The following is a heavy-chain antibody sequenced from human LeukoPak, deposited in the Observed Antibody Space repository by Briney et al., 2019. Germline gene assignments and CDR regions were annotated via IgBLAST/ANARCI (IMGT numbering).Heavy chain of an antibody. D-gene: IGHD3-22*01. J-gene: IGHJ6*03. V-gene: IGHV1-46*01. CDR3: ARDPGYYDSSGYQYYYYYMDV. CDR2: INPNGDTT. CDR1: GYTFTSYY. Sequence: GASVKVSCKASGYTFTSYYMHWVRQAPGQGLEWMGIINPNGDTTTYAQKFQGRVNMTRDMSTRTVYMELSSLRSEDTAVYYCARDPGYYDSSGYQYYYYYMDVWGQGTTVTVSS.